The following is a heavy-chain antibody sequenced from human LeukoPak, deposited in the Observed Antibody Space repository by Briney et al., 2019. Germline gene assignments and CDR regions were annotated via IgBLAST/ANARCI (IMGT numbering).Heavy chain of an antibody. CDR2: ISSRGDST. V-gene: IGHV3-23*01. Sequence: GGSLRLSCAVSGFIFSNYAMSWVRQVPGRGLEWVSTISSRGDSTYVADSVKGRFTISRDNSKNSLYLQMNTVRAEDTAVYYCVKGPRPDITVAHTVENWGQGTLVTVSS. D-gene: IGHD6-19*01. J-gene: IGHJ4*02. CDR1: GFIFSNYA. CDR3: VKGPRPDITVAHTVEN.